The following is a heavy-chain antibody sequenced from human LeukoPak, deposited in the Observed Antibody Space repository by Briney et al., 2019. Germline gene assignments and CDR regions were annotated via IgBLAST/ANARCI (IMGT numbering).Heavy chain of an antibody. CDR1: GFTFSNYA. D-gene: IGHD3-10*01. CDR2: ISSGGTYE. J-gene: IGHJ4*02. V-gene: IGHV3-30*01. CDR3: ARDSTYYYDSGSSGPHYFDN. Sequence: GGSLRLSCAASGFTFSNYAMHWVRQAPGKGLEWVSLISSGGTYEYYADSVKGRFTISRDNSKNTSYLQLNSLRAEDTAVYYCARDSTYYYDSGSSGPHYFDNWGQGTLVTVSS.